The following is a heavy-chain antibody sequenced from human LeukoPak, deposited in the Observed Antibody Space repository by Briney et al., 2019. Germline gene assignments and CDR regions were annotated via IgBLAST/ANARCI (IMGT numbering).Heavy chain of an antibody. CDR2: INWYCGST. CDR3: ARAQIYGDSRLLLVY. V-gene: IGHV3-20*04. Sequence: GGSLRLSCTVSGFTFGNYGASWVRKAPGKGVERVSGINWYCGSTGYENPVEERLAIYRENTNNSQFLQKHSLRVADTTLYYCARAQIYGDSRLLLVYWGQGTLVSVSS. CDR1: GFTFGNYG. J-gene: IGHJ4*02. D-gene: IGHD2-21*01.